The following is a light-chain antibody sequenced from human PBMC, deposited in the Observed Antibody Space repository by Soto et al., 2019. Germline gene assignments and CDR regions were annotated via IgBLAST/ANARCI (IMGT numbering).Light chain of an antibody. V-gene: IGLV3-21*02. Sequence: SYELTQPPSVSVAPGQTAIITCGGDNLHTKNVHWYQQRPGQAPVLVIYDDDDRPSGIPERVSGSNSGNLATLTLSRVEARDEADYFCQVWDSNSGAVFGGGPKLTVL. CDR3: QVWDSNSGAV. CDR2: DDD. CDR1: NLHTKN. J-gene: IGLJ2*01.